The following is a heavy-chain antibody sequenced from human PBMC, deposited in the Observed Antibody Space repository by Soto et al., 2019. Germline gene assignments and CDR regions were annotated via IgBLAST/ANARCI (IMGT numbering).Heavy chain of an antibody. J-gene: IGHJ4*02. CDR3: AREFMTTVTYFDY. Sequence: LRLSCNVSGLNFGDFAMSWVRQAPGKGLEWVAFIRSKDYGGTTEYAASVEGRFTIFRDDSKNSLYLQMSSMQTEDTAMYYCAREFMTTVTYFDYWGQGTLVTVSS. CDR1: GLNFGDFA. D-gene: IGHD4-17*01. CDR2: IRSKDYGGTT. V-gene: IGHV3-49*04.